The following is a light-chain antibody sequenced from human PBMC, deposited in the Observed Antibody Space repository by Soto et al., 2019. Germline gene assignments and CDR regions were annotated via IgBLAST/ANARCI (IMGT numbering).Light chain of an antibody. CDR3: QQYNSWPPSYP. Sequence: EIVMTQSPATLSVSLGDRATLSCRASQSVTTYLAWYQQKPGQAPRLLIYGASTRATGIPARFSGSGSETDFTLTISSLQSEDFAFYYCQQYNSWPPSYPFGQGTKLEIK. J-gene: IGKJ2*01. CDR1: QSVTTY. CDR2: GAS. V-gene: IGKV3-15*01.